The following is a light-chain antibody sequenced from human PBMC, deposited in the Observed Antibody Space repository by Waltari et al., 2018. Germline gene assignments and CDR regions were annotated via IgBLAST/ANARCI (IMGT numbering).Light chain of an antibody. CDR1: QSISSW. Sequence: DIQMSQSPSTLSASVGDRVTITCRASQSISSWLAWYQQKPGKAPKLLIYKASNLQSGVPSRFSGSGSGTEFTLTISSLQPDDFATYYCQHYNLHSETFGQGTKLEIK. J-gene: IGKJ2*01. CDR2: KAS. V-gene: IGKV1-5*03. CDR3: QHYNLHSET.